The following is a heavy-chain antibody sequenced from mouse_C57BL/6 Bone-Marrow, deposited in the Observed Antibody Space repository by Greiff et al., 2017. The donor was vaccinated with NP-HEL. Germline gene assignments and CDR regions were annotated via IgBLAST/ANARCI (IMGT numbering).Heavy chain of an antibody. V-gene: IGHV5-4*01. Sequence: DVQLVESGGGLVKPGGSLKLSCAASGFTFSSYAMSWVRQTPEKRLEWVATISDGGSYTYYPDNVKGRFTISRDNAKNNLYLQMSHLKSEDTAMYYCARVVYYDAMDYWGQGTSVTVSS. J-gene: IGHJ4*01. CDR2: ISDGGSYT. CDR1: GFTFSSYA. D-gene: IGHD2-1*01. CDR3: ARVVYYDAMDY.